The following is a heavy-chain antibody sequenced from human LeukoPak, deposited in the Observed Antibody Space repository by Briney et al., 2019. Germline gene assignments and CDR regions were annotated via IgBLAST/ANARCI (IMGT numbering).Heavy chain of an antibody. CDR2: ISSSSSTI. V-gene: IGHV3-48*02. D-gene: IGHD5-12*01. J-gene: IGHJ4*02. CDR1: GFTFSSYS. CDR3: AREMVSDIVATTFDY. Sequence: PGGSLRLSCAASGFTFSSYSMNWVRQAPGKGLEWVSYISSSSSTIYYADSVKGRFTISRDNAKNSLYLQMNSLRDEDTAVYYCAREMVSDIVATTFDYWGQGTLVTVSS.